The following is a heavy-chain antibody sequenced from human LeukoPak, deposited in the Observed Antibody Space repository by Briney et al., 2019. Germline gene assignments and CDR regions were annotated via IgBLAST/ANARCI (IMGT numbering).Heavy chain of an antibody. Sequence: ASVKVSCKVSGYTLTELSMHWVRQAPGKGLEWMGGFDPEDGETIYAQKLQGRVTMTEDTSTDTAYMELSSLRSEDTAVYYCATGGWQLPAPYYYYYYGMDVWGQGTTVTVSS. CDR3: ATGGWQLPAPYYYYYYGMDV. D-gene: IGHD2-15*01. V-gene: IGHV1-24*01. J-gene: IGHJ6*02. CDR1: GYTLTELS. CDR2: FDPEDGET.